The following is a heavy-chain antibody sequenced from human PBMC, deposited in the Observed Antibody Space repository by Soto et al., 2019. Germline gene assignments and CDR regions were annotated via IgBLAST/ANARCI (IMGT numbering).Heavy chain of an antibody. CDR2: INHSGST. CDR1: GGSFSGYY. CDR3: GRAISIAVAGLDVYYFDY. Sequence: SETLSLTCAVYGGSFSGYYWSWIRQPPGKGLEWIGEINHSGSTNYNPSLKSRVTISVDTSKNQFSLKLSSVTAADTAVYYCGRAISIAVAGLDVYYFDYGGQGTLVTVSS. J-gene: IGHJ4*02. V-gene: IGHV4-34*01. D-gene: IGHD6-19*01.